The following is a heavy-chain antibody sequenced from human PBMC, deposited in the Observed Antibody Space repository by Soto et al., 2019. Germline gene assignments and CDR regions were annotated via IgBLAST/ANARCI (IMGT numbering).Heavy chain of an antibody. CDR3: AKDLIRGDGYVDFDY. CDR2: IYAGGTTT. CDR1: GFIFSNYA. D-gene: IGHD3-10*01. J-gene: IGHJ4*02. V-gene: IGHV3-23*03. Sequence: EVELLESGGGLVQPGGSRSLSCAASGFIFSNYAMFWVRQAPGKGLDWVSTIYAGGTTTHYAESVKGRCTISRDNSNNRLYLQLNNLRAEDTAVYFCAKDLIRGDGYVDFDYWGQGTLVTVSS.